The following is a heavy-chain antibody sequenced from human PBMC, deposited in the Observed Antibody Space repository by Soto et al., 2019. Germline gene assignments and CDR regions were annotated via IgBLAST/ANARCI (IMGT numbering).Heavy chain of an antibody. J-gene: IGHJ4*02. V-gene: IGHV4-59*01. CDR3: ARVYGDYLDY. CDR1: GGSISSYY. D-gene: IGHD4-17*01. CDR2: IYYSRST. Sequence: SETLSLTCTVSGGSISSYYWSWIRQPPGKGLEWIGYIYYSRSTNYNPSLKSRVTISVDTSKNQFSLKLSSVTAADTAVYYCARVYGDYLDYWGQGTLVTVSS.